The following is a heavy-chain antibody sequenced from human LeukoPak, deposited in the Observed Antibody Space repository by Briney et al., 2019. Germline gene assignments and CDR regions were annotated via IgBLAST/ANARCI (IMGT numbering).Heavy chain of an antibody. CDR2: IYSGGST. D-gene: IGHD2-2*01. CDR1: GFTVSSNY. CDR3: ARVGYCSSTSCYFSYYYYMDV. V-gene: IGHV3-66*01. Sequence: GSLRLSCTASGFTVSSNYMSWVRQAPGKGLEWVSVIYSGGSTYYADSVKGRFTISRDNAKNSLYLQMNSLRAEDTAVYYCARVGYCSSTSCYFSYYYYMDVWGKGTTVTISS. J-gene: IGHJ6*03.